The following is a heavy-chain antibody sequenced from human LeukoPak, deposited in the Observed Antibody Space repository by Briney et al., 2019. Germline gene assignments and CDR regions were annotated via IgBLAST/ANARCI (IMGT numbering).Heavy chain of an antibody. CDR3: ATGRGPYDFWSGYYTS. CDR1: GYTLTELS. CDR2: FDPEDGET. V-gene: IGHV1-24*01. Sequence: ASVKVSCKVSGYTLTELSMHWVRQAPGKGLEWMGGFDPEDGETIYAQKFQGRVTMTEDTSTDTAYMELSSLRSEDTAVYYCATGRGPYDFWSGYYTSWGQGTLVTVSS. J-gene: IGHJ4*02. D-gene: IGHD3-3*01.